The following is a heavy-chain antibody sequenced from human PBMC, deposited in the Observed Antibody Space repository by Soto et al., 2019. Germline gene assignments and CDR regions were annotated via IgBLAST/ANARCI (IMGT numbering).Heavy chain of an antibody. D-gene: IGHD2-8*02. J-gene: IGHJ4*02. CDR3: AKSNKYTGGYYDY. Sequence: EVQLLESGGGLVQPGGSLRLSCAASGFTFSSYAMSWVRQAPGKGLEWVSGISGNGVSTYYAGSVKSRFTISRDSSKNTLYLQMNNLRAEDTAVYYCAKSNKYTGGYYDYWGQGTLVTVSS. CDR2: ISGNGVST. CDR1: GFTFSSYA. V-gene: IGHV3-23*01.